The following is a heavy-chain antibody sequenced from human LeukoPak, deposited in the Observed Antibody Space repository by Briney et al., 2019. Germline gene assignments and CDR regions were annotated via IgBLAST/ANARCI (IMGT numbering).Heavy chain of an antibody. D-gene: IGHD5-12*01. CDR3: AASYSGYDFPIDY. CDR1: GGSISSGSYY. CDR2: IYTSGST. Sequence: PSETLSLTCTVSGGSISSGSYYWSWIRQPAGKGLEWIGRIYTSGSTNYNPSLKSRVTISVDTSKNQFSLKLSSVTAADTAVYYCAASYSGYDFPIDYWGQGTLVTVSS. V-gene: IGHV4-61*02. J-gene: IGHJ4*02.